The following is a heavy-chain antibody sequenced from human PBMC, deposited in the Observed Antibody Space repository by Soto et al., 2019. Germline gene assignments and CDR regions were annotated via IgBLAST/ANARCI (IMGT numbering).Heavy chain of an antibody. D-gene: IGHD3-16*01. Sequence: PGGSLRLSCTASGFTVSHSEMNWVRQAPGKGLEWVSYINEDGTTFYADSVKGRFTTSRDSSENSLFLQMNSLRGDDTAVYYCSRDKGERVAYGMDVWGQGTTVTVSS. V-gene: IGHV3-48*03. J-gene: IGHJ6*02. CDR3: SRDKGERVAYGMDV. CDR1: GFTVSHSE. CDR2: INEDGTT.